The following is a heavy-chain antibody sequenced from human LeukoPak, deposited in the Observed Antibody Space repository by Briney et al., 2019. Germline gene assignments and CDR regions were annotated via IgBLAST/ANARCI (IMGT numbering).Heavy chain of an antibody. CDR2: IIPILGIA. J-gene: IGHJ6*02. CDR1: GGTFSSYT. CDR3: ARKGTVTTPLYYYGMGV. Sequence: SVKLSCKASGGTFSSYTISWVRQAPGQGLEWLGRIIPILGIANYAQKFQGRVTITADKSTSTAYMELSSLRSEDTAVYYCARKGTVTTPLYYYGMGVWGQGTTVTVSS. V-gene: IGHV1-69*02. D-gene: IGHD4-17*01.